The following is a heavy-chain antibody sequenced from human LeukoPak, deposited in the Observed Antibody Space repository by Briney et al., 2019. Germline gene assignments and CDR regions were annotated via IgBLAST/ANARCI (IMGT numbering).Heavy chain of an antibody. D-gene: IGHD2-2*01. CDR1: GFTSSISE. Sequence: GGSLRLSCAASGFTSSISEMNWVRPAPEEGLEWVSAILGSGGSTYHADSVKGRFTISRDNSKNTLYLQMNSLRAEDTAVYYCAKGGVVARIDAFDIWGQGTMVTVSS. CDR3: AKGGVVARIDAFDI. J-gene: IGHJ3*02. V-gene: IGHV3-23*01. CDR2: ILGSGGST.